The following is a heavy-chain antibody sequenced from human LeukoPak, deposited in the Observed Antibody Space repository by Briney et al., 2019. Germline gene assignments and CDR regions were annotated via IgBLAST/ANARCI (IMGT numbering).Heavy chain of an antibody. J-gene: IGHJ4*02. D-gene: IGHD1-26*01. CDR3: AKDGGATASFDY. CDR2: MSVSAEST. CDR1: GFIFSSFA. V-gene: IGHV3-23*01. Sequence: GGSLRLSCAASGFIFSSFAMSWVRQAPGKGLEWVSSMSVSAESTFYADSVKGRFTISRDNSKSTLHLQMNSLRAEDTAVYYCAKDGGATASFDYWGQGTLVTVSS.